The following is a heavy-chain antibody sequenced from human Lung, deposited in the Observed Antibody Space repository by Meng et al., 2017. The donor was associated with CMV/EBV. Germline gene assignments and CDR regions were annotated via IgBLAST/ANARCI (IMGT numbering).Heavy chain of an antibody. Sequence: VPWRGRGGRLVTPGGSRSLSCAASGFSISCYSMNWVRQATGKGLVWVSYNSSSSSYIYYADSVKTRFTISRDNDKNSMYMQMNTLRAADTAVYYCARGGSSSWYDWFDPWGQGTLVTVSS. V-gene: IGHV3-21*01. CDR3: ARGGSSSWYDWFDP. D-gene: IGHD6-13*01. CDR1: GFSISCYS. J-gene: IGHJ5*02. CDR2: NSSSSSYI.